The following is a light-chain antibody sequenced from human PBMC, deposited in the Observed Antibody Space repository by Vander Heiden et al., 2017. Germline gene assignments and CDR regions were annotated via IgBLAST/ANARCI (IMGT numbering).Light chain of an antibody. J-gene: IGKJ5*01. CDR3: QQYGTSPVT. V-gene: IGKV3-20*01. CDR2: CAS. Sequence: EIVLTQSTDTLSLSPGERATLSCRARRSVNTNYLAWYQQKPGQAPRLLMSCASTRASGVPDRFSGSGSGTDFTLIISRLESEDGAVYFCQQYGTSPVTFGQGTRLELK. CDR1: RSVNTNY.